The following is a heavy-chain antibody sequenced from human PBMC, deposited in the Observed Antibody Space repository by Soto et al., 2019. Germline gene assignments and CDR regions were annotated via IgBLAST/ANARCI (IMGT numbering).Heavy chain of an antibody. CDR3: ARVAVAVRPKNWFDP. CDR2: INPNSGGT. J-gene: IGHJ5*02. V-gene: IGHV1-2*02. CDR1: GYTFTGYY. D-gene: IGHD6-19*01. Sequence: GASVKVSCKASGYTFTGYYMHWVRQAPGQGLEWMGWINPNSGGTNYAQKFQGRVTMTRDTSISTAYMELSRLRSDDTAVYYCARVAVAVRPKNWFDPWGQGTLVTVSS.